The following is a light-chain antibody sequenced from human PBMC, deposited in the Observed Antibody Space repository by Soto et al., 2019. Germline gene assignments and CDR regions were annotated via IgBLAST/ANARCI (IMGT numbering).Light chain of an antibody. CDR3: QQSGSSPWWT. CDR2: GAS. V-gene: IGKV3-20*01. Sequence: EIVLTQSPGTLSLSPGERATLSCRASQSVSSSYLAWYQQKPGQAPRLLIYGASSRATGIPDRFSGSGSGTDFTLTISRLEPEDFAVYYCQQSGSSPWWTFGQGTKVEIK. J-gene: IGKJ1*01. CDR1: QSVSSSY.